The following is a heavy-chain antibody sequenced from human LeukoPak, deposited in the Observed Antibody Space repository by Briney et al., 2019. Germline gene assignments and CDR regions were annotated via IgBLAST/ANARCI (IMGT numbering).Heavy chain of an antibody. CDR3: ARERPHIVVVFDY. Sequence: SETLSLTCTVSGGSISSSSYYWGWIRQSPGKGLEWIGSIDNSGSTCYNPSLKSRVTISEDTSKNQFSLKLSSVTAADTAVYYCARERPHIVVVFDYWGQGTLVTVSS. J-gene: IGHJ4*02. D-gene: IGHD2-21*01. CDR2: IDNSGST. CDR1: GGSISSSSYY. V-gene: IGHV4-39*02.